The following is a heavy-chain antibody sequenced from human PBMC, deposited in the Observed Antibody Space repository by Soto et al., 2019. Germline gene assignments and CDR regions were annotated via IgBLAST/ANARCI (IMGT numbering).Heavy chain of an antibody. V-gene: IGHV1-18*01. CDR1: GYTFTSYG. CDR3: ARAQGAYCSSTSCYSISYDFWTRVIPGDFDF. CDR2: ISAYNGNT. J-gene: IGHJ3*01. Sequence: ASVKVSCKASGYTFTSYGISWVRQAPGQGLEWMGWISAYNGNTNYAQKLQGRVTMTTDTPTSTAYMELRSLRSDDTAVYYCARAQGAYCSSTSCYSISYDFWTRVIPGDFDFWGQGTMVTVSS. D-gene: IGHD2-2*01.